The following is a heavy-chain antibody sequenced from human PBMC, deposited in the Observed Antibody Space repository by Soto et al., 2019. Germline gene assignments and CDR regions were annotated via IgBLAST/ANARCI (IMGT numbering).Heavy chain of an antibody. CDR1: GYTFTSYD. CDR3: ARVVGALGHWFDP. J-gene: IGHJ5*02. Sequence: ASVKVSCKASGYTFTSYDINWVRQATGQGLEWMGWMNPNSGNTGYAQKFQGRVTMTRNTSISTAYMELRSLRSDDTAVYYCARVVGALGHWFDPWGQGTLVTVS. CDR2: MNPNSGNT. V-gene: IGHV1-8*01. D-gene: IGHD1-26*01.